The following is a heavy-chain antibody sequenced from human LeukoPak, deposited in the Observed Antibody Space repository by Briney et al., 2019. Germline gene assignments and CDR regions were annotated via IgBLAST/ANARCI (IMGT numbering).Heavy chain of an antibody. V-gene: IGHV3-23*01. Sequence: GGSLRLSCAASGFTFSSYAMSWVRQAPGKGLEWVSAISGSGGSTYYADSVKGRFTVSRDNSKNTLYLQMNSLGAEDTAVYYCAKEGRPNYRRWFDYWGQGTLVTVSS. CDR3: AKEGRPNYRRWFDY. CDR1: GFTFSSYA. J-gene: IGHJ4*02. D-gene: IGHD3-16*02. CDR2: ISGSGGST.